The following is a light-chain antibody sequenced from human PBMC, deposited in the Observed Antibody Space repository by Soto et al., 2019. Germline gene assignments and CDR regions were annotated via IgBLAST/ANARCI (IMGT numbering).Light chain of an antibody. V-gene: IGLV2-14*01. CDR3: KSYTSINTYV. Sequence: QSALTQPASVSGSPGQSITISCTGTSSDVAGYNFVSWYQQHPGKAPKLIIYDVSYRPSGVSSRFFGSKSGNTASLTISGLQAEDEADYYCKSYTSINTYVFGTGTQLTVL. CDR2: DVS. J-gene: IGLJ1*01. CDR1: SSDVAGYNF.